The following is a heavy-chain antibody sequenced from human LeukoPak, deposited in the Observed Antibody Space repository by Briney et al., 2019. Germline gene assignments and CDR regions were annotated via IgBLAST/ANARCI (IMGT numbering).Heavy chain of an antibody. CDR3: ARDYSSSSFYYFDY. J-gene: IGHJ4*02. CDR1: GFTFSSYS. Sequence: PGGSLRLSCAASGFTFSSYSMNWVRQAPGKGLEWVSYISSSSSTIYYADSVKGRFTISRDNAKNSLYLQVNSLRAEDTAVYYCARDYSSSSFYYFDYWGQGTLVTVSS. D-gene: IGHD6-6*01. CDR2: ISSSSSTI. V-gene: IGHV3-48*01.